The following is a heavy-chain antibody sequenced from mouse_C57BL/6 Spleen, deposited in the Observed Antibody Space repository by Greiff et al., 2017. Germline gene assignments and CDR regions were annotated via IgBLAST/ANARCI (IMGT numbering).Heavy chain of an antibody. Sequence: EVKLMESGEGLVKPGGSLKLSCAASGFTFSSYAMSWVRQTPEQRLEWVAYISSGGDYIYYADTVKGRFTISRDKARNTLYLQMSSLKSEDTAMYYCTRDGDGSSFFDYWGQGTTLTVSS. J-gene: IGHJ2*01. CDR3: TRDGDGSSFFDY. CDR2: ISSGGDYI. CDR1: GFTFSSYA. D-gene: IGHD1-1*01. V-gene: IGHV5-9-1*02.